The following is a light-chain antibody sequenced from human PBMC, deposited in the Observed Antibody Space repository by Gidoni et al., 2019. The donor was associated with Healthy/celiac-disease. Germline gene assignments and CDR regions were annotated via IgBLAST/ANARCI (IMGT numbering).Light chain of an antibody. J-gene: IGKJ3*01. V-gene: IGKV1-33*01. CDR1: QDISNY. CDR2: DAS. Sequence: DIQVTKSPSSLSASVGDRVTITCQASQDISNYLNWYQQKPGKAPKLLIYDASNLETGVPSRFSGSGSGTDFTFTISSLQPEDIATYYCQQYDSPLFTFGPGTKVDIK. CDR3: QQYDSPLFT.